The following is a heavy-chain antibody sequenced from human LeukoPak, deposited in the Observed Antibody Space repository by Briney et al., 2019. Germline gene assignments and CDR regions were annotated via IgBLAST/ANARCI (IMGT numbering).Heavy chain of an antibody. V-gene: IGHV4-59*01. D-gene: IGHD6-19*01. Sequence: SETLSLTCTVSGGSISSYYWSWIRQPPGKGLEWIGFIYYSGSTNYNPSLKSRVTISVDTSKNQFSLKLSSVTAADTAVYYCARVGPAGTDAFDIWGQGTMVTVSS. J-gene: IGHJ3*02. CDR1: GGSISSYY. CDR3: ARVGPAGTDAFDI. CDR2: IYYSGST.